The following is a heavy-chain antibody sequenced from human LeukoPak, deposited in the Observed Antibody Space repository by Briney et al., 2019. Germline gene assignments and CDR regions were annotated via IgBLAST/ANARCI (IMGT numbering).Heavy chain of an antibody. CDR1: GGSISSGGYY. CDR2: IYYSGST. Sequence: PSQTLSLTCTVSGGSISSGGYYWSWIRQPPGKGLEWIGYIYYSGSTNYNPSLKSRVTISVDTSKNQFSLKLSSVTAADTAVYYCARSYDFWSGFDYWGQGTLVTVSS. CDR3: ARSYDFWSGFDY. V-gene: IGHV4-61*08. D-gene: IGHD3-3*01. J-gene: IGHJ4*02.